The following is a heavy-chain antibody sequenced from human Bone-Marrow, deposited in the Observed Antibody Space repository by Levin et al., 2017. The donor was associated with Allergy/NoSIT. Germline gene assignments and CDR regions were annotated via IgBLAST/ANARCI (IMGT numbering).Heavy chain of an antibody. Sequence: GGSLRLSCTASGLIFTDYYMDWVRQAPGKGLEWVGRIRNKANSYTAEYAASVKGRFSMSRDDSKNSLYLQMNSLKTDDTAVYYCSRVRADGYDNDLLDIWGQGTMVTVSS. CDR1: GLIFTDYY. J-gene: IGHJ3*02. CDR3: SRVRADGYDNDLLDI. D-gene: IGHD5-12*01. CDR2: IRNKANSYTA. V-gene: IGHV3-72*01.